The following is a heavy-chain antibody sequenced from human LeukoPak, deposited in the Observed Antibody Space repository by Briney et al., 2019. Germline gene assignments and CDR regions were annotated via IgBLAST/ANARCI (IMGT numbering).Heavy chain of an antibody. D-gene: IGHD3-16*01. Sequence: SETLSLTCTVSGGSMRSNYWSLTRQPPGKGLEWIGNIYYSGSTNYNPSLKSRVTISVDTSRNQFSLNLDSVTAADTAVYYCARGGVLPRAFDSWGQGTLVSVSS. CDR3: ARGGVLPRAFDS. J-gene: IGHJ5*01. V-gene: IGHV4-59*01. CDR2: IYYSGST. CDR1: GGSMRSNY.